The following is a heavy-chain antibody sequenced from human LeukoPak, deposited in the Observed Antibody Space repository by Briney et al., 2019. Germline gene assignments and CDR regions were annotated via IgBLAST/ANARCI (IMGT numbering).Heavy chain of an antibody. CDR2: VGPSGDTT. CDR1: GLTVSSTY. D-gene: IGHD3-3*01. J-gene: IGHJ4*02. V-gene: IGHV3-69-1*02. CDR3: ASTIFGLIAL. Sequence: GGSLRLSCAASGLTVSSTYMSWVRQAPGKGLEWVSAVGPSGDTTYYADSVRGRFTISRDNAKNSLYLQMNSLRVGDTAVYYCASTIFGLIALWGQGTLVTVSS.